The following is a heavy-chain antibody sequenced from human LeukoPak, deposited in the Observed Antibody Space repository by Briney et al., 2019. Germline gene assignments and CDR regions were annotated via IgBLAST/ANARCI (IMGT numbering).Heavy chain of an antibody. CDR1: GFTFSSYA. CDR2: ISGSGGST. CDR3: AKERVRGELGPNWFDP. V-gene: IGHV3-23*01. D-gene: IGHD1-26*01. J-gene: IGHJ5*02. Sequence: GGSLRLSCAASGFTFSSYAMSWVRQAPGKGLEWVSAISGSGGSTYYADSVKGRFTISRDNSKNTLHLQMNSLRAEDTAVYYCAKERVRGELGPNWFDPWGQGTLVTVSS.